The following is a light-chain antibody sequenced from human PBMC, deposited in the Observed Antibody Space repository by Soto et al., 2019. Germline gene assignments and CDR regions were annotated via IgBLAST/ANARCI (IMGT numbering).Light chain of an antibody. CDR3: SAYRRGIIV. CDR2: ETD. V-gene: IGLV2-14*01. J-gene: IGLJ2*01. Sequence: QSALTQPASLSGSPGQSITISCTGTSSDIGAYDYVSWFQQQAGKVPKLIIYETDARPSGVSDRFSGSKSGNTASLTISGVQAEDEATYYCSAYRRGIIVFGGGTQLTVL. CDR1: SSDIGAYDY.